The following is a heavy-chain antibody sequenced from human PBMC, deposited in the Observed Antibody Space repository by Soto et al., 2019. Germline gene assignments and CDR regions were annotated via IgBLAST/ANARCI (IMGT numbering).Heavy chain of an antibody. V-gene: IGHV3-74*01. CDR3: ARDLASSPGY. D-gene: IGHD2-2*01. CDR1: GFTFSSSW. CDR2: ITPDGTTT. J-gene: IGHJ4*02. Sequence: EVQLVESGGDLVQPGGSLRLSCAASGFTFSSSWMFWVRQAPEKGLVWISRITPDGTTTSYADSVKGRFTISRDNAKNTVYLQMNSLRAEYTAVYYCARDLASSPGYWGQGTLVTVSS.